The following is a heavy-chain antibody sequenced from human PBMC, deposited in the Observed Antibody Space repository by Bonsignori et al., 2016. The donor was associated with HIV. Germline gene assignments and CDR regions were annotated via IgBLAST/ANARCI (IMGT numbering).Heavy chain of an antibody. D-gene: IGHD3-3*01. V-gene: IGHV3-48*03. CDR2: ISSSGGTI. J-gene: IGHJ6*03. Sequence: VRQAPGKGLEWVSYISSSGGTIYYADSVKGRFTISRDNAKNSLYLQMNSLRVEDTAVYYCARLCIESITIFGVVTSYYYYMDVWGKGTTVTVSS. CDR3: ARLCIESITIFGVVTSYYYYMDV.